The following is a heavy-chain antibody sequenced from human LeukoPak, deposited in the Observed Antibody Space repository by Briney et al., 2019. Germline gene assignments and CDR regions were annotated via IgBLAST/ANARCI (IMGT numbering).Heavy chain of an antibody. CDR2: ITSGFTP. D-gene: IGHD1-26*01. CDR3: AKDYSDSRVGDVFFEY. J-gene: IGHJ4*02. CDR1: GLTFSNYA. V-gene: IGHV3-23*01. Sequence: WGSLRLSCAASGLTFSNYAMSWFRQAPGKGLEWVSGITSGFTPHYADSVKGRFTISRDNSKNTFHLQMNSLRAEDTAVYYCAKDYSDSRVGDVFFEYWGQGTLVTVSS.